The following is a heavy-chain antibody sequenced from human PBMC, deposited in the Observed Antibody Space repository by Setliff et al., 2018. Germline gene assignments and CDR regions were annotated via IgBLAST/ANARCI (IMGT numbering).Heavy chain of an antibody. J-gene: IGHJ6*03. CDR2: INTNTGNP. Sequence: ASVKVSCKASGYSFSDYGISWVRQAPGQGLEWMGWINTNTGNPVYAQGFTGRFVFSLDTSVSTAYLQISSLKAEDTAIYYCARGTRFGTTLYRGDYYMDVWGKGTTVTVSS. D-gene: IGHD3-16*01. CDR3: ARGTRFGTTLYRGDYYMDV. V-gene: IGHV7-4-1*02. CDR1: GYSFSDYG.